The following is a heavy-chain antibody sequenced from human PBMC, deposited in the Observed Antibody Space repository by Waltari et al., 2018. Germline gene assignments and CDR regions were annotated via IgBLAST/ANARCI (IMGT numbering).Heavy chain of an antibody. CDR2: ISGSSGST. Sequence: QVQLQESGPGLVKPSETLYLTCDVPGGSIRSSNWSSWIRQPPGKGLEWIWYISGSSGSTYYNPSLKSRVTISTDTSKNQFSLKLSSVTAADTAVYYCARRGIAGSMFDYWGQGVLVTVSS. D-gene: IGHD6-13*01. CDR3: ARRGIAGSMFDY. J-gene: IGHJ4*02. V-gene: IGHV4-4*02. CDR1: GGSIRSSNW.